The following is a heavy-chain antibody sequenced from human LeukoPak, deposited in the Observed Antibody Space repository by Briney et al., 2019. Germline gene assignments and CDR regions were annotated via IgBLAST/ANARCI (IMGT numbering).Heavy chain of an antibody. CDR1: GFTLSHYY. Sequence: GGSLRLSCVASGFTLSHYYMHWVRQVPGKGLVWVSCINGDGSSTKYADSVKGRFTISRDNAKNTLYLQVNSLRAEDTAVYYCARDLRKWELDRCFDYWGQGTLVTVSS. J-gene: IGHJ4*02. CDR2: INGDGSST. V-gene: IGHV3-74*01. CDR3: ARDLRKWELDRCFDY. D-gene: IGHD1-26*01.